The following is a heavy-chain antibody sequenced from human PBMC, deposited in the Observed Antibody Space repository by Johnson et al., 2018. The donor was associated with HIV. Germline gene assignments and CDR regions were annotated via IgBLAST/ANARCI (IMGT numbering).Heavy chain of an antibody. Sequence: VQLVESGGGLVQPGGSLRLSCAASGFTFSSYAMSWVRQAPGKGLEWVSAISGSGGSTYYADSVKGRFTISTDNSKKTLYLQMNSLRAEDTALYYCAGGVGWELQGEAFDIWGQGTMVTVYS. D-gene: IGHD1-26*01. J-gene: IGHJ3*02. V-gene: IGHV3-23*04. CDR2: ISGSGGST. CDR1: GFTFSSYA. CDR3: AGGVGWELQGEAFDI.